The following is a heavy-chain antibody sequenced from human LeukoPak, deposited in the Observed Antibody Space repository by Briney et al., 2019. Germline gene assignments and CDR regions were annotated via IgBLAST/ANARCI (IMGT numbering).Heavy chain of an antibody. Sequence: GGSLRLSCAASGFTFSNAWMSWVRQAPGKGLEWVGRIKSKTDGGTADYAAPVKGRFTISRDDSKNTLHLQMNSLKIEDTAVYYCTTFSYYYGSGSYYFFDYWGQGTLVTVSS. V-gene: IGHV3-15*01. D-gene: IGHD3-10*01. CDR1: GFTFSNAW. CDR2: IKSKTDGGTA. J-gene: IGHJ4*02. CDR3: TTFSYYYGSGSYYFFDY.